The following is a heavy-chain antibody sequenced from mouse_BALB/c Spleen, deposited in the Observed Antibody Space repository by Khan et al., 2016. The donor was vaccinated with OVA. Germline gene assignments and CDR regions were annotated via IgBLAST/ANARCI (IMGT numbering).Heavy chain of an antibody. V-gene: IGHV5-6*02. CDR3: TRRANYYNSDGFAY. D-gene: IGHD1-1*01. J-gene: IGHJ3*01. CDR2: ISSGGSYT. Sequence: DVKLVESGGDLVKPGGSLKLSCAASGFTFSTYGMSWVRQTPDKRLEWVAAISSGGSYTYYPDSVKGRFTISRDNAKNTLYLQMSSLKSVDTAMYYGTRRANYYNSDGFAYWGQGTLVTVSA. CDR1: GFTFSTYG.